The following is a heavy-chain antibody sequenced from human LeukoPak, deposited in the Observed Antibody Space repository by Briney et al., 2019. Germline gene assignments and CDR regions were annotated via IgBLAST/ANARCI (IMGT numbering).Heavy chain of an antibody. CDR2: IYYSGST. D-gene: IGHD6-19*01. CDR1: DGSISSSSYY. CDR3: ARLRGSGTDY. Sequence: SETLSLTCTVSDGSISSSSYYWGWIRQPPGKGLEWIGSIYYSGSTYYNPSLKSRVTISVDTSKNQFSLKLSSVTAADTAVYYCARLRGSGTDYWGQGTLVTVSS. V-gene: IGHV4-39*01. J-gene: IGHJ4*02.